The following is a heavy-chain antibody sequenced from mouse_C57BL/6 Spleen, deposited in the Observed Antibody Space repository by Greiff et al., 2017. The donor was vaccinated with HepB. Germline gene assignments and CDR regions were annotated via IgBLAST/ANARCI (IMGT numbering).Heavy chain of an antibody. D-gene: IGHD4-1*01. CDR2: IYPSDSET. V-gene: IGHV1-61*01. J-gene: IGHJ3*01. Sequence: QVQLQQPGAELVRPGSSVKLSCKASGYTFTSYWMDWVKQRPGQGLEWIGNIYPSDSETHYNQKFKDKATLTVDKSSSTAYMQLSSLTSEDSAVYYCARGTGTGFAYWGQGTLATVSA. CDR3: ARGTGTGFAY. CDR1: GYTFTSYW.